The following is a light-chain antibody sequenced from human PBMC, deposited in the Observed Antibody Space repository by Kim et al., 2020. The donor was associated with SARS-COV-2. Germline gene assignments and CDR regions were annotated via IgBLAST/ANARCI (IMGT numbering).Light chain of an antibody. CDR3: QQYGSSQT. CDR2: GAS. Sequence: LSPGERATLSCRASQRVSSNYLAWYQQKPGQAPRLLIYGASSRATGIPDRFSGSGSGTDFTLTISRLEPEDFAVYYCQQYGSSQTFGQGTKVDIK. J-gene: IGKJ1*01. CDR1: QRVSSNY. V-gene: IGKV3-20*01.